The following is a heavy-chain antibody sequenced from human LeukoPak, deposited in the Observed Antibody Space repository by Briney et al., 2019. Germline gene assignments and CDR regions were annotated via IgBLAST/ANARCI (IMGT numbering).Heavy chain of an antibody. D-gene: IGHD3-10*01. CDR3: ASPTGYYYGSGSYYNF. V-gene: IGHV3-23*01. J-gene: IGHJ4*02. CDR1: GFTFSSYA. CDR2: ISGSGGST. Sequence: TGGSLRLSCAASGFTFSSYAMSWVRQAPGKGLEWVSAISGSGGSTYYADSVKGRFTISRDNSKNTLYLQMSSLRAEDTAVYYCASPTGYYYGSGSYYNFWGQGTLVTVSS.